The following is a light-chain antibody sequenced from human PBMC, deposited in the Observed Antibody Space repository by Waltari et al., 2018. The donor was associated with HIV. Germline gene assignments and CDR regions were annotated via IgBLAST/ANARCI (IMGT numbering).Light chain of an antibody. V-gene: IGKV1-5*03. CDR2: KTS. J-gene: IGKJ1*01. CDR1: ENIIGW. Sequence: DIQMTQSPSTLSAFVGDRVTITCRASENIIGWLAWYQQKPGKAPKLLIYKTSTLESGVPLRFSGSASWTEFTLTISSLQPEDFATYYCQQYKSYSPWTFGQGTKVDVK. CDR3: QQYKSYSPWT.